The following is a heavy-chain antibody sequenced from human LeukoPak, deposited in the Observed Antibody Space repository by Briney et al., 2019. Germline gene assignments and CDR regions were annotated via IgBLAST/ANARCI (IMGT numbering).Heavy chain of an antibody. CDR1: GFTFSSYA. CDR3: VTYGLTILFRGIRYFDH. V-gene: IGHV3-15*06. D-gene: IGHD3-9*01. Sequence: PGGSLRLSCAASGFTFSSYAMSWVRQAPGKGLEWVGRVKSRYDGVTIQYGAPVKGRFTISRDDSKNTLYLQMNSLKNEDTAVYFCVTYGLTILFRGIRYFDHWGQGTLVTVSS. CDR2: VKSRYDGVTI. J-gene: IGHJ4*02.